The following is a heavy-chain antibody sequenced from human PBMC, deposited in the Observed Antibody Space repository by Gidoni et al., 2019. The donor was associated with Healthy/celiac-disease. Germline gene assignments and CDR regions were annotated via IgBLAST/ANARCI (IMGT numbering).Heavy chain of an antibody. J-gene: IGHJ6*03. V-gene: IGHV3-7*01. CDR3: ARDCPYSSIGPYYMDV. D-gene: IGHD6-13*01. Sequence: EVQLVESGGGLVQPGGSLRLSCAASGFTFSSYWMSWVRQAPGQGLEWVANIKQDGSEKYYVDSVKGRFTISRDNAKNSLYLKMNSLRAEDTAVYYCARDCPYSSIGPYYMDVWGKGTTVTVSS. CDR2: IKQDGSEK. CDR1: GFTFSSYW.